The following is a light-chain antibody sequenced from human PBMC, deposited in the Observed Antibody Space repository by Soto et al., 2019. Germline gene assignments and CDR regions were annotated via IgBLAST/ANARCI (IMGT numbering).Light chain of an antibody. CDR1: SSDVGAYNY. CDR3: TSYAGTYSFFYV. Sequence: QSALTQPPSASGSPGQSVTISCTGTSSDVGAYNYVSWYQQLPGKAPKLIIYEVSKRPSGVPDSYSGSKSGNTASLTVSGLQAEDEADYYCTSYAGTYSFFYVFGTGTKVTVL. CDR2: EVS. J-gene: IGLJ1*01. V-gene: IGLV2-8*01.